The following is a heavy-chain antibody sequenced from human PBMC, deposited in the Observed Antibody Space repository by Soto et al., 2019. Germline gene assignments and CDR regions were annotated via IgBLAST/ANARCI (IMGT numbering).Heavy chain of an antibody. V-gene: IGHV3-21*01. Sequence: GGSLRLSCAASGFTFSSYSMNWVRQAPGKGLEWVSSISSSSSYIYYADSVKGRFTISRDNAQNSLYLQMNSLRAEDTAVYYCSRDKPGLYGDPYYFDYWGQGTLVTVSS. CDR2: ISSSSSYI. D-gene: IGHD4-17*01. J-gene: IGHJ4*02. CDR3: SRDKPGLYGDPYYFDY. CDR1: GFTFSSYS.